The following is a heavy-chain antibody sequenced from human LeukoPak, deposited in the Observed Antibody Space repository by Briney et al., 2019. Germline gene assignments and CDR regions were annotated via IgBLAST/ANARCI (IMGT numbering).Heavy chain of an antibody. D-gene: IGHD2-2*02. Sequence: PGRSLRLSCAASGFTFDDCAMHWVRQAPGKGLEWVSGISWNSGSIGYADSVKGRFTISRDNGKNSLYLQMNRLRPDDTALYYCAKGLQKLGFCSSTSCYMATTDFWGQGTLVTVSS. V-gene: IGHV3-9*01. CDR3: AKGLQKLGFCSSTSCYMATTDF. CDR1: GFTFDDCA. J-gene: IGHJ4*02. CDR2: ISWNSGSI.